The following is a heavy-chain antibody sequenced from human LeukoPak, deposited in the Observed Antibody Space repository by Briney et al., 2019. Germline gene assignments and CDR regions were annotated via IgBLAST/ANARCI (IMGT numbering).Heavy chain of an antibody. CDR1: GSTVSSNY. V-gene: IGHV3-53*01. CDR3: ARDTDSSGLYRGFDY. Sequence: GGSLRLSCATSGSTVSSNYVSWVRQAPGKGLEWVSAIYSGGTTYYADSVKGRFTISRDNSKNTVYLQMNSLRAEDTAVYYCARDTDSSGLYRGFDYWGQGTLVTVSS. D-gene: IGHD6-19*01. J-gene: IGHJ4*02. CDR2: IYSGGTT.